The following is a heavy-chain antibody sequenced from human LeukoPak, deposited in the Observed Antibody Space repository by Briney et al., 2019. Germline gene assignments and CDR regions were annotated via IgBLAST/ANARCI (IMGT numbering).Heavy chain of an antibody. Sequence: ASVKVSCKASGYTFTVSYMHWVRQAPGQGLEWMGWINPNSGGTNYAQKFQGRVTMTRDTSISTAYMELSSLRSDDTAVYYCCLWELLGDGGQGTLVTVSS. CDR3: CLWELLGD. D-gene: IGHD1-26*01. CDR1: GYTFTVSY. V-gene: IGHV1-2*02. CDR2: INPNSGGT. J-gene: IGHJ4*02.